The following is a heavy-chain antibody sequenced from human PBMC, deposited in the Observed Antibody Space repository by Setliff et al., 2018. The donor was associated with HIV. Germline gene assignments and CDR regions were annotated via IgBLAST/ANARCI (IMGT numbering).Heavy chain of an antibody. V-gene: IGHV4-38-2*02. CDR2: IYHSGST. D-gene: IGHD3-10*01. CDR1: GYSIGSGYY. J-gene: IGHJ5*02. CDR3: ARLLNYYGNWFDP. Sequence: LSLTCTVSGYSIGSGYYWGWIRQPPGKGLEWIGSIYHSGSTYYNPSLKSRVTISVDTSKNQFSLKLSSVTAADTAVYYCARLLNYYGNWFDPWGQGTLVTVSS.